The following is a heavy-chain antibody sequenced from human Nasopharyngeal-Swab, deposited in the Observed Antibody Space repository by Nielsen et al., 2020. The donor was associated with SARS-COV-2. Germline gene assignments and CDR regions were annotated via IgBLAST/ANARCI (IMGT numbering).Heavy chain of an antibody. D-gene: IGHD5-18*01. CDR2: IYYSGST. V-gene: IGHV4-39*07. CDR1: GGSISSYY. J-gene: IGHJ6*02. Sequence: GSLRLSCTVSGGSISSYYWGWIRQPPGKGLEWIGSIYYSGSTYYNPSLKSRVTISVDTSKNQFSLKLSSVTAADTAVYYCARSGYSYVSYYYYYGMDVWGQGTTVTVSS. CDR3: ARSGYSYVSYYYYYGMDV.